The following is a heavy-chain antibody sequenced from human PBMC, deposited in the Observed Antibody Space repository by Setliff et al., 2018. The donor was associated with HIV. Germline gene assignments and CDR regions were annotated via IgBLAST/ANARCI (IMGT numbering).Heavy chain of an antibody. V-gene: IGHV4-34*01. J-gene: IGHJ4*02. CDR3: ARGLSFYDPGGFDY. CDR1: DGSFSGYY. Sequence: SETLSLTCAVYDGSFSGYYWSWIRQPPGKGLEWIGEINHSGSTNYNPSLKSRVTISVDTSKNQFSLKLSSVTAADTAVYYCARGLSFYDPGGFDYWGQGTLVTVSS. CDR2: INHSGST. D-gene: IGHD3-22*01.